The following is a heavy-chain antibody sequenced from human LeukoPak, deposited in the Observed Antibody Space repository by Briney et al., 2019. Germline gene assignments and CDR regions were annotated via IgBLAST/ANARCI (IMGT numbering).Heavy chain of an antibody. CDR1: GYSMSSGYY. CDR2: MYHTGST. D-gene: IGHD3-22*01. V-gene: IGHV4-38-2*02. CDR3: ARHFGYDDTSDYQGVPDH. Sequence: SETLSLTCTVSGYSMSSGYYWGWIRQPPERGLEWIGSMYHTGSTYYNPSLKSRLTISVDTSQTQFSLRLSSVTAADTAVYYCARHFGYDDTSDYQGVPDHWGQGSLVTVSS. J-gene: IGHJ4*02.